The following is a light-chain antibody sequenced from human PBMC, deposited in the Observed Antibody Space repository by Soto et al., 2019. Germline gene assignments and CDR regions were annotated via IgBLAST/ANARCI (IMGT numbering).Light chain of an antibody. V-gene: IGKV1-33*01. CDR2: DAS. CDR3: QQYDNLLT. Sequence: DIQMTHSPSSLSASVGDRVTITCQASQDISNYLNWYQQKPGKAPKLLIYDASNLETGVPSRFSGSGSGTDFTFTISSLQPEDIATYYCQQYDNLLTFGQRTRLEIK. J-gene: IGKJ5*01. CDR1: QDISNY.